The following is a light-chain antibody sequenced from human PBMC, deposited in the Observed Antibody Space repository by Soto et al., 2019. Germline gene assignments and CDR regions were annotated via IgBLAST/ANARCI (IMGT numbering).Light chain of an antibody. CDR2: KAS. V-gene: IGKV1-5*03. CDR1: QTINRW. Sequence: VQQAQSPSPFSACLGDKDTITFRASQTINRWLAWYQQKPGKAPKLLIYKASTLESGVPSRFSGGGLGTEFSLNITSLQPDDFATYYCQQYSTYPYIFGQGTKVDIK. J-gene: IGKJ2*01. CDR3: QQYSTYPYI.